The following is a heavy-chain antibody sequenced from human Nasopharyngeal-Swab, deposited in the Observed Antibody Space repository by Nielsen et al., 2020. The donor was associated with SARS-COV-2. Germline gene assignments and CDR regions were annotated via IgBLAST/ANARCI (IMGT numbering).Heavy chain of an antibody. J-gene: IGHJ4*02. CDR1: GGSVSSDIYS. D-gene: IGHD3-3*01. V-gene: IGHV4-31*03. Sequence: SETLSLTCTVSGGSVSSDIYSWSWIRQHPGKGLEWIGYIYYSGSTHYNASLKSRVTISVDTSKNQFSLKLSSVTAADTAVYYCARAPHTIFGVVTTFDYWGQGTLVTVSS. CDR3: ARAPHTIFGVVTTFDY. CDR2: IYYSGST.